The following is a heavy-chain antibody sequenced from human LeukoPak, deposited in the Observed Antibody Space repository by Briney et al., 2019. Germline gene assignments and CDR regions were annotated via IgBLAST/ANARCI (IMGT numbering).Heavy chain of an antibody. V-gene: IGHV3-33*01. Sequence: GRSLRLSCAASGFTFSSYGMHWVRQAPGKGLEWVAVIWYDGSNKYCADSVKGRFTISRDNSKNTLYLQMNSLRAEDTAVYYCARDKQAIGSGYYYYGMDVWGQGTTVTVSS. J-gene: IGHJ6*02. CDR1: GFTFSSYG. CDR2: IWYDGSNK. CDR3: ARDKQAIGSGYYYYGMDV. D-gene: IGHD2-15*01.